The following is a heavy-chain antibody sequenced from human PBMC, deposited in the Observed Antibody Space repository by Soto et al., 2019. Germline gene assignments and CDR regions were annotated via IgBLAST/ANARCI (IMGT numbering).Heavy chain of an antibody. CDR1: GFTFSSYA. J-gene: IGHJ6*03. V-gene: IGHV3-30-3*01. CDR2: ISYDGSNK. Sequence: GGSLRLSCAASGFTFSSYAMHWVRQAPGKRLEWVAVISYDGSNKYYADSVKGRFTISRDNSKNTLYLQMNSLRAEDTAVYYCAKDPLSGYSHYYYYYYMDVWGKGTTVTVSS. CDR3: AKDPLSGYSHYYYYYYMDV. D-gene: IGHD3-3*01.